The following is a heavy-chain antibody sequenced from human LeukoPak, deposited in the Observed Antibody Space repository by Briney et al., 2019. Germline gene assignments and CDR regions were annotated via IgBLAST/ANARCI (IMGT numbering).Heavy chain of an antibody. V-gene: IGHV3-33*01. D-gene: IGHD6-19*01. CDR3: ARELEIAVAGTLGY. CDR1: GFTFSSYA. Sequence: SGGSLRLSCAASGFTFSSYAMHWVRQAPGKGLEWVAVIWYYGSNKYYADSVKGRFTISRDHSKNTLYLQMKSLRAEDTAVYYCARELEIAVAGTLGYWGQGTLVTVSS. CDR2: IWYYGSNK. J-gene: IGHJ4*02.